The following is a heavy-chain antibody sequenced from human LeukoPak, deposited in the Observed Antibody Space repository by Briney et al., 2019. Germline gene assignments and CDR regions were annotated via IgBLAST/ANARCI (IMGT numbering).Heavy chain of an antibody. V-gene: IGHV4-59*01. CDR1: GGSLSSYY. Sequence: KSSDTLSLTCTASGGSLSSYYWTWIRQPPGRGLEWIGCIDYSGSNNFNTSLKSRVTLSVDSSNNQFSLNLTSVTAADTAVYYCARDGRLGGIDFWGQGALVTVSS. CDR3: ARDGRLGGIDF. CDR2: IDYSGSN. J-gene: IGHJ4*02. D-gene: IGHD1-26*01.